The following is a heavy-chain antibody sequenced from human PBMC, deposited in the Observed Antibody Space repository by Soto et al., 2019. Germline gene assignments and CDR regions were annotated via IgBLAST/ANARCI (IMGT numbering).Heavy chain of an antibody. CDR3: ARGRGEFDA. CDR1: GASLSDNY. Sequence: SETLSLTCAVYGASLSDNYCNWLRQPPGKVLEWIGEINHSGNTNYNPSLRSRVTISIDTSKNPLSLNLRSVSAADTAVYYCARGRGEFDACGQ. V-gene: IGHV4-34*01. D-gene: IGHD2-21*01. CDR2: INHSGNT. J-gene: IGHJ5*02.